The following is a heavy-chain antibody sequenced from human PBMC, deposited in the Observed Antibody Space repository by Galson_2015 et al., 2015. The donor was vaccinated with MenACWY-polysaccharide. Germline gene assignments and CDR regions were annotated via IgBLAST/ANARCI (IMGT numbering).Heavy chain of an antibody. CDR3: ARESNDRSGLTWFDP. CDR2: TYYRSKWYN. J-gene: IGHJ5*02. Sequence: CAISGDSVSSNSAAWNWIRQSPSRGLEWLGRTYYRSKWYNDYAVSVKSRLTINPDTSKNQFSLQLKSATPEDTAVYYCARESNDRSGLTWFDPWGQGTLVTVSS. CDR1: GDSVSSNSAA. D-gene: IGHD3-10*01. V-gene: IGHV6-1*01.